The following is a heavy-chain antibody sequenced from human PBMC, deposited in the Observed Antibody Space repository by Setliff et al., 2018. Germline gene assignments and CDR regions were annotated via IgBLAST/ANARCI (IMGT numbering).Heavy chain of an antibody. CDR3: ARHPYYYGSGTYLDNNNRWFDP. CDR1: GYSFSTCW. D-gene: IGHD3-10*01. J-gene: IGHJ5*02. V-gene: IGHV5-51*01. Sequence: PGESLKISCKGSGYSFSTCWIGWVRQMPGKGLEWMGIIYPGDSITRYSPSFQGQVTISADKSINTAYLQWSSLRASDTAIYYCARHPYYYGSGTYLDNNNRWFDPWGQGTLVTVS. CDR2: IYPGDSIT.